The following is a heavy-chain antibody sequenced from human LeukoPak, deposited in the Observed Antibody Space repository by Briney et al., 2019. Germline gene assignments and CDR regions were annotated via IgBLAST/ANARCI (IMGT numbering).Heavy chain of an antibody. Sequence: SGPTLVNPTQTHTLTCTFSGFSLRNRAGVGWIRQPPGKALEWLALIFWDNDKRYSPSLKSRLTITKDTSKNQVVLTMTNMDPVDTATYYCAHRTSAYYFDYWGQGTLVTVSS. J-gene: IGHJ4*02. D-gene: IGHD2-2*01. CDR1: GFSLRNRAG. CDR2: IFWDNDK. CDR3: AHRTSAYYFDY. V-gene: IGHV2-5*02.